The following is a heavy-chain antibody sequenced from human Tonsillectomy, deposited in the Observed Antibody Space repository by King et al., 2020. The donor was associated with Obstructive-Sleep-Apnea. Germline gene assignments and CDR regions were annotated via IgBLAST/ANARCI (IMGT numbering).Heavy chain of an antibody. CDR3: ARDGGIAVAGAPFDY. D-gene: IGHD6-13*01. CDR2: IKQDGSEI. Sequence: VQLVESGGGLVQPGGSLRLSCAASGFSFRSYWMSWVRQAPGKGLEWVANIKQDGSEIYYVDSVKGRFAISRDNAKNSLYLQMNSLRAEDRAVYYCARDGGIAVAGAPFDYWGQGTLVTVSS. V-gene: IGHV3-7*01. CDR1: GFSFRSYW. J-gene: IGHJ4*02.